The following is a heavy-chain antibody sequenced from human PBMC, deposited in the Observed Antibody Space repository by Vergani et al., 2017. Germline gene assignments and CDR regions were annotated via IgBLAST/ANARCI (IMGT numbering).Heavy chain of an antibody. V-gene: IGHV3-15*01. CDR2: IKSKTDGGTT. Sequence: EVQLVESGGGLVKPGGSLRLSCAASGFTFSTAWMSWVRQAPGKGLEWVGRIKSKTDGGTTDYAAPVKGRFTISRDDSKNTLYLQMNSLKTEDTAVYYCTTDLDYYGMDYWGQGTLVTVSS. CDR1: GFTFSTAW. CDR3: TTDLDYYGMDY. J-gene: IGHJ4*02. D-gene: IGHD3-10*01.